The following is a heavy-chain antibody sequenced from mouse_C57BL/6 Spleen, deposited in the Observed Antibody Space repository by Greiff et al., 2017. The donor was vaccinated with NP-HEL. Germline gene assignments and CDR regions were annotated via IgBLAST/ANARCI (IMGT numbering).Heavy chain of an antibody. Sequence: VQLQQSGPELVKPGASVKISCKASGYTFTDYYMNWVKQSHGKSLEWIGDINPNNGGTSYNQKFKGKATLTVDKSSSTAYMELRSLTSEDSAVYYCARSEGFYYYGSSGYYAMDYWGQGTSVTVSS. CDR3: ARSEGFYYYGSSGYYAMDY. CDR1: GYTFTDYY. V-gene: IGHV1-26*01. CDR2: INPNNGGT. D-gene: IGHD1-1*01. J-gene: IGHJ4*01.